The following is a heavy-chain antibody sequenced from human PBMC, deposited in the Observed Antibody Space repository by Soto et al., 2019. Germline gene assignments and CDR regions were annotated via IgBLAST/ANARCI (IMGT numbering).Heavy chain of an antibody. J-gene: IGHJ6*02. V-gene: IGHV4-31*03. D-gene: IGHD2-2*01. CDR1: GGSISSGGYY. CDR2: IYYSGSS. CDR3: ARERPKGGMPGLDV. Sequence: PSETLSLTCTVSGGSISSGGYYWSWIRQHPGKGLEWIGYIYYSGSSYYNPSLKSRVTLSVDTSKNQFSLKLSSVTAAAPAVYYCARERPKGGMPGLDVWGQGTTVTVSS.